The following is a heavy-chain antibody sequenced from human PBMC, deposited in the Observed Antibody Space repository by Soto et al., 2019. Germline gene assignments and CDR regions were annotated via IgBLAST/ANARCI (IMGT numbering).Heavy chain of an antibody. CDR3: AREGLRLWLDY. CDR1: GFALSSYG. J-gene: IGHJ4*02. D-gene: IGHD5-18*01. Sequence: GGSLRLSCAASGFALSSYGMHWVRQAPGKGLEWVAVIWYDGSNKYYADSVKGRFTISRDNSKNTLYLQMNSLRAEDTAVYYCAREGLRLWLDYWGQGTLVTVSS. V-gene: IGHV3-33*01. CDR2: IWYDGSNK.